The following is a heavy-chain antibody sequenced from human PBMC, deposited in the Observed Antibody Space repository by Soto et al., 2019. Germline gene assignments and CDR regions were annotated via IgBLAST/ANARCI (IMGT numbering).Heavy chain of an antibody. CDR3: ARGLSYRQD. CDR2: MHPNSGNT. CDR1: GYTFTSYD. V-gene: IGHV1-8*01. D-gene: IGHD1-26*01. Sequence: QVQLGQSGAEVKKPGASVKVSCKASGYTFTSYDIYWVRQATGQGLEWMGWMHPNSGNTGYAQKFQGRVTMTRNTSITTAYMELSSLTSEDTAVYYCARGLSYRQDWGQGTLVTVSS. J-gene: IGHJ4*02.